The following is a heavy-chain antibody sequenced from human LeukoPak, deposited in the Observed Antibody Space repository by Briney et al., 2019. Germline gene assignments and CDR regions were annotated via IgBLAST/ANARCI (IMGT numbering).Heavy chain of an antibody. V-gene: IGHV3-23*01. CDR2: ISGSGGST. D-gene: IGHD1-1*01. CDR1: GLTFSSYA. Sequence: GGSLRLSCAASGLTFSSYAMSWVRQAPGKGLEWVSTISGSGGSTYYAESVKGRFTISRDNSKNTLYLQVNSLRAEDTAVYYCAKALGGTFDYWGQGTLVTVSS. J-gene: IGHJ4*02. CDR3: AKALGGTFDY.